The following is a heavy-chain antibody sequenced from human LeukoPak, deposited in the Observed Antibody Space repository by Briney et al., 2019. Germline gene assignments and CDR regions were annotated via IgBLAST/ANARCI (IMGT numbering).Heavy chain of an antibody. CDR1: VFTFSSYS. J-gene: IGHJ4*02. Sequence: GGCLRLSCAASVFTFSSYSMHWVRQAPGKGLEWVAVISYDGSNKYYADSVKGRFTISRDNSKNTLHLQMNSLRAEDTAVYYCARSRGRYESSGYYGDYWGQGTLVTVSS. CDR2: ISYDGSNK. V-gene: IGHV3-30-3*01. D-gene: IGHD3-22*01. CDR3: ARSRGRYESSGYYGDY.